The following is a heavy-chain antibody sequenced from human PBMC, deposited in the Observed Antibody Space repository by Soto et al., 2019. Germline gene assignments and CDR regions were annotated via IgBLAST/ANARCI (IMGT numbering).Heavy chain of an antibody. CDR3: AKLNPPLSGTSDAFDI. J-gene: IGHJ3*02. Sequence: GGSLRLSCAASGFTFSSYGMHWVRQAPGKGLEWVAVISYDGSNKYYADSVKGRFTISRDNSKNTLYLQMNSLRAEDTAVYYCAKLNPPLSGTSDAFDIWGQGTMVTVSS. CDR2: ISYDGSNK. V-gene: IGHV3-30*18. D-gene: IGHD1-1*01. CDR1: GFTFSSYG.